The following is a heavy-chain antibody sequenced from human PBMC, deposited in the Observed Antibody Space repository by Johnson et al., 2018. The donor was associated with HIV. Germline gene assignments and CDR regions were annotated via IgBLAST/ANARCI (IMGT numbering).Heavy chain of an antibody. D-gene: IGHD3-9*01. CDR2: IRYDGSNK. CDR3: AKDTIAGVKGDSLI. Sequence: QVQLVESGGGLVQPGGSLRLSCAASGFTFSSYDMHWVRQAPGKGLEWVAFIRYDGSNKYYADSVKGRFTISRDNSKNTLYLQMNSLRAEDTAVYYCAKDTIAGVKGDSLIWGQGTMVTVSS. J-gene: IGHJ3*02. CDR1: GFTFSSYD. V-gene: IGHV3-30*02.